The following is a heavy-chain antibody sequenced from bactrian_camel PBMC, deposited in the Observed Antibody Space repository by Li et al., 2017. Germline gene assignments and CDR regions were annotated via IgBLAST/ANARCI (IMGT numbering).Heavy chain of an antibody. Sequence: HVQLVESGGGSVQSGGSLRLSCAASGYRFSGNCMGWYRQAPGKEREPVAHVLTGGFNPYYADSVKGRFTISRDDAKNTLYLQLNSLKTEDTAMYYCAFHASYGFAYWGQATQVTVS. D-gene: IGHD5*01. V-gene: IGHV3S54*01. J-gene: IGHJ6*01. CDR2: VLTGGFNP. CDR1: GYRFSGNC. CDR3: AFHASYGFAY.